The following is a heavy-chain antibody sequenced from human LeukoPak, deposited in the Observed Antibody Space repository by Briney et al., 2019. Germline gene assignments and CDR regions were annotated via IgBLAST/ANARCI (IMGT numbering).Heavy chain of an antibody. CDR1: GGSISSTTSY. J-gene: IGHJ4*02. CDR3: ARLGGSGSYFDY. CDR2: IYYSGST. Sequence: SETLSLTCAVSGGSISSTTSYWGWIRQPPGKGLEWIGRIYYSGSTFYNPSLKSRVTISVDTSKNQFSLRLSSVTAADTAVYYCARLGGSGSYFDYWGQGTLVTVSS. D-gene: IGHD3-10*01. V-gene: IGHV4-39*01.